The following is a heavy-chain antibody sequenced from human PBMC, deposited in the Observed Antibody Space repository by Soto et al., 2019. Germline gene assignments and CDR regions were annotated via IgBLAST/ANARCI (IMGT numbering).Heavy chain of an antibody. Sequence: PSGTLSLTCAVSGVSISSYYWSWIRQPPGKGLEWIGYIYYSGNTNYNPSLKSRVTITVEAFKNHSAPNVNTVTTAETAVYYCARGRYPNTMTAASDIWGQGTMVTVSS. D-gene: IGHD3-22*01. V-gene: IGHV4-59*01. J-gene: IGHJ3*02. CDR3: ARGRYPNTMTAASDI. CDR1: GVSISSYY. CDR2: IYYSGNT.